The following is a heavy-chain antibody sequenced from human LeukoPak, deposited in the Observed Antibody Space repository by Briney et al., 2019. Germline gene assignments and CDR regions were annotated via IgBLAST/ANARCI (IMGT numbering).Heavy chain of an antibody. CDR3: ASRTWIGAGYYAFDI. CDR2: EGSAGGT. CDR1: GFTLTNHA. J-gene: IGHJ3*02. D-gene: IGHD1-26*01. V-gene: IGHV3-23*01. Sequence: HPGGSLRLSCTASGFTLTNHACSWVRQAPGKGLEWVSAEGSAGGTYYADSVKGRVTIYSDNSQNTPSLQLNSLRVEDTAVYYCASRTWIGAGYYAFDIWGQGTMVTVSS.